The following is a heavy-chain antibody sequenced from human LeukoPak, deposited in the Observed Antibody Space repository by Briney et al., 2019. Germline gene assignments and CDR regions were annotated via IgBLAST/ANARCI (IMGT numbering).Heavy chain of an antibody. Sequence: GGSLRLSCAASGFPFSSYSMTWVRQAPGKGLEYVALTSYDGNNEYYADSVEGRFTTSRDNSKNTVYLQMNSLRVEDTAVYYCAKGFYDSGPWGQGTLVTVSS. V-gene: IGHV3-30*18. CDR2: TSYDGNNE. CDR1: GFPFSSYS. J-gene: IGHJ5*02. D-gene: IGHD3-22*01. CDR3: AKGFYDSGP.